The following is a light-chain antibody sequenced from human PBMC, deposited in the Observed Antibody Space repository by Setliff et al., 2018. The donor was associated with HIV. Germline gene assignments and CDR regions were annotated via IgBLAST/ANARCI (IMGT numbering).Light chain of an antibody. CDR2: DVT. J-gene: IGLJ1*01. V-gene: IGLV2-14*01. CDR3: SSFRTSRKLV. Sequence: QSALPQPASVSGSPGQSITISCTGTSSDVGLYNFVSWYQQHPGKVPKLIIYDVTNRPSGISHRFSGAKSGNTASLTISGLQADDEADYYCSSFRTSRKLVFGTGTKVTVL. CDR1: SSDVGLYNF.